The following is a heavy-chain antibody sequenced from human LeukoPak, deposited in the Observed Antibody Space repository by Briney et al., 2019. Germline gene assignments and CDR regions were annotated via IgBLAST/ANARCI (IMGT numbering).Heavy chain of an antibody. CDR1: GGSISSGAYY. CDR2: IDYSGST. CDR3: ARGLEGSDFWSDYSYYFDY. V-gene: IGHV4-30-4*08. J-gene: IGHJ4*02. Sequence: SETLSLTCTVSGGSISSGAYYWSWIRQPPGKGLGWIGNIDYSGSTYYNPSLKSRVTISVDTSKNQFSLKLNSVTAADTAVYYCARGLEGSDFWSDYSYYFDYWGQGTLVTVSS. D-gene: IGHD3-3*01.